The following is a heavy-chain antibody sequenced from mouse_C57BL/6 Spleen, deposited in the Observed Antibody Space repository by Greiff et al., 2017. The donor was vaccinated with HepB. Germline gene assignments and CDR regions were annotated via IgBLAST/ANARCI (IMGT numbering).Heavy chain of an antibody. V-gene: IGHV1-5*01. CDR3: TRLGTTVVEGYFDV. Sequence: VQLQQSGTVLARPGASVKMSCKTSGYTFTSYWMHWVKQRPGQGLEWIGAIYPGNSDTSYNQKFKGKAKLTAVTSASTAYMELSSLTNEDSAVYYCTRLGTTVVEGYFDVWGTGTTVTVSS. J-gene: IGHJ1*03. CDR2: IYPGNSDT. CDR1: GYTFTSYW. D-gene: IGHD1-1*01.